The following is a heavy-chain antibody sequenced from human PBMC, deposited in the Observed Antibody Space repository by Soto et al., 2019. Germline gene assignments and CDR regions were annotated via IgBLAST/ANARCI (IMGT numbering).Heavy chain of an antibody. CDR3: ARAWKIEKFGVISMSKGLDV. V-gene: IGHV3-11*01. CDR2: SSNRDRST. J-gene: IGHJ6*02. Sequence: QVQLVESGGGLVKAGGSLRLSCAASGFIFSDYYMTWIRQAQGKGLEWLSCSSNRDRSTYYADSVKDRFVVSKDNAKNLVYLQMNSLRAEDTAVYFCARAWKIEKFGVISMSKGLDVWGQGTTVTVSS. D-gene: IGHD3-3*01. CDR1: GFIFSDYY.